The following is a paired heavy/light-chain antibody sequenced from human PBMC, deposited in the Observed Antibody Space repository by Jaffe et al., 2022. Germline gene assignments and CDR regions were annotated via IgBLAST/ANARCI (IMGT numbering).Light chain of an antibody. CDR1: SSNIGAGYD. V-gene: IGLV1-40*01. CDR3: QSYDSSLSGPWV. Sequence: QSVLTQPPSVSGAPGQRVTISCTGSSSNIGAGYDVHWYQQLPGTAPKLLIYGNSNRPSGVPDRFSGSKSGTSASLAITGLQAEDEADYYCQSYDSSLSGPWVFGGGTKLTVL. J-gene: IGLJ3*02. CDR2: GNS.
Heavy chain of an antibody. Sequence: QVQLQQWGAGLLKPSETLSLTCAVYGGSFSGYYWSWIRQPPGKGLEWIGEINHSGSTNYNPSLKSRVTISVDTSKNQFSLKLSSVTAADTAVYYCASRILLPGIAAAGSFDYWGQGTLVTVSS. CDR1: GGSFSGYY. V-gene: IGHV4-34*01. CDR3: ASRILLPGIAAAGSFDY. CDR2: INHSGST. D-gene: IGHD6-13*01. J-gene: IGHJ4*02.